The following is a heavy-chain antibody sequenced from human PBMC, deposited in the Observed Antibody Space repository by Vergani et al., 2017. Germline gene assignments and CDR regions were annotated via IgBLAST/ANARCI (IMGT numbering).Heavy chain of an antibody. V-gene: IGHV3-21*01. D-gene: IGHD5/OR15-5a*01. Sequence: EVQLVESGGGLVKPGGSLRLSCAASGFTFSSYSMNWVRQAPGKGLEWVSSISSSSSYISYADSVKGRFTISRDNAKNSLYLQRNSLRAEDTAVYYCARDGLYRLPLFDYWGQGTLVTVSS. J-gene: IGHJ4*02. CDR1: GFTFSSYS. CDR3: ARDGLYRLPLFDY. CDR2: ISSSSSYI.